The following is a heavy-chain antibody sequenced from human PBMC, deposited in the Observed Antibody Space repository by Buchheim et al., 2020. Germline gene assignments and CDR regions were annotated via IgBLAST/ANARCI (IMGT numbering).Heavy chain of an antibody. CDR2: INHSGST. J-gene: IGHJ4*02. CDR1: GGSFSGYY. V-gene: IGHV4-34*01. D-gene: IGHD3-10*01. Sequence: QVQLQQWGAGLLKPSETLSLTCAVYGGSFSGYYWSWIRQPPGKGLEWIGEINHSGSTNYNPSLKSRVTISVDTSKNQFSLKLSSVTAADTAVYYCARGGKKYYYGSGSYMDYWGQGTL. CDR3: ARGGKKYYYGSGSYMDY.